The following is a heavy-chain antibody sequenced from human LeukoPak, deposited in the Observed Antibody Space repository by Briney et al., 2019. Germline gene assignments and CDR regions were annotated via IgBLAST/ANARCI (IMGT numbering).Heavy chain of an antibody. Sequence: ASVKVSCKVSGYTLTELSMHWVRQTPGKGLEWRGGFDPEDGETIYAQTFQGRVTMTEDTSTDTAYMELSSLRSEDTAVYYCATGLTYYYYGMDVWGQGTTVTVSS. CDR3: ATGLTYYYYGMDV. CDR2: FDPEDGET. CDR1: GYTLTELS. J-gene: IGHJ6*02. V-gene: IGHV1-24*01.